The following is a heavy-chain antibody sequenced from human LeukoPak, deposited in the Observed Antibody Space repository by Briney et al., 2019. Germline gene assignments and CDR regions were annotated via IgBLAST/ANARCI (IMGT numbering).Heavy chain of an antibody. Sequence: GGSLRLSCAASGFTFSNYGMHWVRQVPGKGLEWVSGISGRGGSTYYADSVKGRFTISRDNSKNTLYLQMNSLRAEDTAVYHCAKEIAELYYYGMDVWGQGTTVTVSS. V-gene: IGHV3-23*01. D-gene: IGHD6-13*01. CDR3: AKEIAELYYYGMDV. CDR2: ISGRGGST. J-gene: IGHJ6*02. CDR1: GFTFSNYG.